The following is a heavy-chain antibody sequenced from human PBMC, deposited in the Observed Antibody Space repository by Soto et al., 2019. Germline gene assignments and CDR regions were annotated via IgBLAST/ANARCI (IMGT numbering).Heavy chain of an antibody. D-gene: IGHD3-10*01. Sequence: QVQLVQSGAEVKKPGSSVKISCKASGGTFRTNAFSWVRQAPGQGLEWMGGIIPIFPTPDYPQKFQGRVTITADESTTTTDMELSSLRSEDTATYYCAKDKDRQQLGGNYYYIMDVWGQGTTVTVSS. J-gene: IGHJ6*01. V-gene: IGHV1-69*12. CDR3: AKDKDRQQLGGNYYYIMDV. CDR1: GGTFRTNA. CDR2: IIPIFPTP.